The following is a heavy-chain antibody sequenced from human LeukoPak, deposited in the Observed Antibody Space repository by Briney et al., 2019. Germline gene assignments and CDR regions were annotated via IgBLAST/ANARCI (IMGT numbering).Heavy chain of an antibody. CDR2: ISYDGSNK. Sequence: GRSLRLPCAASGFTFSSYGMHWVRQAPGKGLEWVAVISYDGSNKYYADSVKGRFTISRDNSKNTLYLQMNSLRAEDTAVYYCAKVGGRGCSSTSCHDYWGQGTLVTVSS. CDR1: GFTFSSYG. D-gene: IGHD2-2*01. V-gene: IGHV3-30*18. J-gene: IGHJ4*02. CDR3: AKVGGRGCSSTSCHDY.